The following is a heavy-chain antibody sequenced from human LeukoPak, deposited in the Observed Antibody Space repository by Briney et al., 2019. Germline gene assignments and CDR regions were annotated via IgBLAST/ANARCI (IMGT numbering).Heavy chain of an antibody. CDR3: AKVPNWNYLWFDP. Sequence: GGSLRLSCAASGFTFSSYGMHWVRQAPGKGLEWVSGISWNSGSIGYADSVKGRFTISRDNAKNSLYLQMNSLRAEDTAVYYCAKVPNWNYLWFDPWGQGTLVTVSS. D-gene: IGHD1-7*01. V-gene: IGHV3-9*01. CDR1: GFTFSSYG. CDR2: ISWNSGSI. J-gene: IGHJ5*02.